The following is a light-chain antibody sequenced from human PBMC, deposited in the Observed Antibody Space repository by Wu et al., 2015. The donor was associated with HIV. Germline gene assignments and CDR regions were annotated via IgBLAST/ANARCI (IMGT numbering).Light chain of an antibody. CDR1: QSIATY. CDR2: GAS. CDR3: QQSYSTLWT. J-gene: IGKJ1*01. V-gene: IGKV1-39*01. Sequence: DIQMTQSPSSLSASVGDRVTITCRASQSIATYLNWYQQKPGKAPNVLIYGASTLQSGVPSRFSGSGSGTDFTLTISSLQPEDFATYYCQQSYSTLWTFGQGTKVEIK.